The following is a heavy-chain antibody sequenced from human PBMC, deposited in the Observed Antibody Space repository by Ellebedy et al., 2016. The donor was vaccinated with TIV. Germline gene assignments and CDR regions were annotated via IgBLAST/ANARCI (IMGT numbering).Heavy chain of an antibody. D-gene: IGHD3-10*01. CDR1: GASIRSYY. V-gene: IGHV4-59*01. CDR3: ARRAQRFGELHGLDV. Sequence: SETLSLTCTVSGASIRSYYWSWIRQPPGKGLEWIGYIYYSGSTNYIPSLKSRVTISADTSKNQVSLKLTSVTAADTAVYYCARRAQRFGELHGLDVWGQGTSVTVSS. CDR2: IYYSGST. J-gene: IGHJ6*02.